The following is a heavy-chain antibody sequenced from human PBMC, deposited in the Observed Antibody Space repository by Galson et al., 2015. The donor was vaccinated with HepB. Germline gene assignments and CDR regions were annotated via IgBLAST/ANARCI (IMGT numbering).Heavy chain of an antibody. CDR3: ARGSRGADGDFDY. J-gene: IGHJ4*02. D-gene: IGHD2-21*02. Sequence: SVKVSCKASGYTFSSYAMHWVRQAPGQTLEWMGWITAGNGDTKYSQTFQGRVTITRDTSASTAYMDLSSLRSEDMAVYYCARGSRGADGDFDYWGQGTLVTVSS. CDR2: ITAGNGDT. CDR1: GYTFSSYA. V-gene: IGHV1-3*01.